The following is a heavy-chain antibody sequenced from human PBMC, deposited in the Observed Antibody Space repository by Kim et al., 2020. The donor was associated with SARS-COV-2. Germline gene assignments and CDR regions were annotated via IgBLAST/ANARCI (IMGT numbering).Heavy chain of an antibody. J-gene: IGHJ6*02. D-gene: IGHD3-3*01. CDR2: INPSGGST. Sequence: ASVKVSCKASGYTFTSYYMHWVRQAPGQGLEWMGIINPSGGSTSYAQKFQGRVTMTRDTSTSTVYMELSSLRSEDTAVYYCARDEHVRSTYYDFWSGSNDYYYYGMDVWGQGTTVTVSS. V-gene: IGHV1-46*01. CDR1: GYTFTSYY. CDR3: ARDEHVRSTYYDFWSGSNDYYYYGMDV.